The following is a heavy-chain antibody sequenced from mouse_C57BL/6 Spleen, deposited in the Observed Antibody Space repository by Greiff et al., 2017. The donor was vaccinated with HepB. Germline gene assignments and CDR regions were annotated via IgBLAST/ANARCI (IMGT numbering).Heavy chain of an antibody. Sequence: QVQLQQPGAELVNPGASVNLSCKASGYTLTSYWMHWVKQRPGQGLEWIGEINPSNGRTNYNEKFKSKATLTVDKSSSTAYMQLSSPTSEDSPVYYCARILINFDYWGQGTTLTVSS. V-gene: IGHV1S81*02. J-gene: IGHJ2*01. D-gene: IGHD1-1*01. CDR3: ARILINFDY. CDR2: INPSNGRT. CDR1: GYTLTSYW.